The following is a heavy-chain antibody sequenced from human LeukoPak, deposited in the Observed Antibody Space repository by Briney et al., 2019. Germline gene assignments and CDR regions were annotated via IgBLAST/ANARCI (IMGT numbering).Heavy chain of an antibody. Sequence: ASVKVSCKAPGYTFTGYYMHWVRQAPGQGLEWMGRINPNSGGTNYAQKLQGRVTITRDTAISTAYMALSRLRSDDTAVYYCARESPLRPKWELLSRNWFDPWGQGTLVTVSS. J-gene: IGHJ5*02. CDR3: ARESPLRPKWELLSRNWFDP. CDR2: INPNSGGT. D-gene: IGHD1-26*01. CDR1: GYTFTGYY. V-gene: IGHV1-2*06.